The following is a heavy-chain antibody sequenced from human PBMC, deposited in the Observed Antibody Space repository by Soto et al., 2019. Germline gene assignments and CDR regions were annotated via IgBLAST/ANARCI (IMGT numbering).Heavy chain of an antibody. Sequence: QVQLVESGGGVVQPGRSLRLSCAASGFTFSSYAMQWVRQAPGKGLEWVAVISYDGSNKYYADSVKGRFTISRDNSKNTLYLQMNSLRAEDTAVYYCARASNGWYYDFWGQGTLVTVSS. D-gene: IGHD6-19*01. J-gene: IGHJ4*02. V-gene: IGHV3-30-3*01. CDR2: ISYDGSNK. CDR3: ARASNGWYYDF. CDR1: GFTFSSYA.